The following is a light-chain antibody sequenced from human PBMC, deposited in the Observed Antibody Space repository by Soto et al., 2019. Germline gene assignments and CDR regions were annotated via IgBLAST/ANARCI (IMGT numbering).Light chain of an antibody. V-gene: IGKV1-5*03. CDR2: KAS. J-gene: IGKJ2*01. CDR3: QQYNSYLYT. Sequence: DIPMTQSPSTLSASVGDRVTMTCRASQSISSWLAWYQQKPGKAPKLLIYKASSLESGVPSRFSGSGSGTEFTLTISSLQPDDFATYYCQQYNSYLYTFGQGTKLEIK. CDR1: QSISSW.